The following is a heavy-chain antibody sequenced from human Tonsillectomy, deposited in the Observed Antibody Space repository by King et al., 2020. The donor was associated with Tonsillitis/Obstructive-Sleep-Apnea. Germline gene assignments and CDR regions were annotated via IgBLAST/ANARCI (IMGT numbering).Heavy chain of an antibody. CDR1: GGSISSGVYY. CDR3: ASNTVTQYYFDY. J-gene: IGHJ4*02. Sequence: VQLQESGPGLVKPSQTLSLTCTVSGGSISSGVYYWSWIRQHPGKGLEWIWYIYYIGSTYYNPSLKSRVTLSVDTSKNQCSLKLSSVTAPDTAVYYCASNTVTQYYFDYWGQGTLVTVSS. CDR2: IYYIGST. V-gene: IGHV4-31*03. D-gene: IGHD4-17*01.